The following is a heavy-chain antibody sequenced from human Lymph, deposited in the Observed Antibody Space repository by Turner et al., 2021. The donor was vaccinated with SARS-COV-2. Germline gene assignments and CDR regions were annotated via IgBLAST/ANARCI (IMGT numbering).Heavy chain of an antibody. CDR3: ARRHSGNYDAFDI. J-gene: IGHJ3*02. CDR2: IIPSLGIA. CDR1: GGTFSTYV. Sequence: QVQLVQSGAEVKKPGSSVKVSCKASGGTFSTYVISWVRQAPGQGLEWMGGIIPSLGIANYAQKFQGRVTMTADKSTSTAYMELSSLRSEDTAVYHCARRHSGNYDAFDIWGQGTMVTVSS. V-gene: IGHV1-69*10. D-gene: IGHD1-26*01.